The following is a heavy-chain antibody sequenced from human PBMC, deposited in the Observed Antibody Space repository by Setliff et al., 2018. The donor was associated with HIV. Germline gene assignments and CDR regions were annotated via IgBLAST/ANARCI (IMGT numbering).Heavy chain of an antibody. J-gene: IGHJ3*02. V-gene: IGHV3-66*01. CDR1: GFTVSSNY. CDR2: LNSGGST. Sequence: PGGSLRLSCAASGFTVSSNYMSWVRQAPGKGLEWVSVLNSGGSTYHADTVKGRFTISRDNSKNTLYLQMNSLRAEDTAVYYCARGYCSGGSCYSGAFDIWGQGTMVTVSS. D-gene: IGHD2-15*01. CDR3: ARGYCSGGSCYSGAFDI.